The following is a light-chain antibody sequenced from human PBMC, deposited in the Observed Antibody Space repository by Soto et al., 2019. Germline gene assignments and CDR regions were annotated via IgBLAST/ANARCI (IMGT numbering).Light chain of an antibody. CDR1: SSDVGGYNY. V-gene: IGLV2-14*01. J-gene: IGLJ1*01. Sequence: QSALTQPASVSGSPGQSITISCTGTSSDVGGYNYVSWYQQHPGKAPKLMIYDVSNRPSGVSNRFSGSKSGNTASLTISGLQYEDEADYYCSSYTSSSTLRVFGTGTKLTVL. CDR3: SSYTSSSTLRV. CDR2: DVS.